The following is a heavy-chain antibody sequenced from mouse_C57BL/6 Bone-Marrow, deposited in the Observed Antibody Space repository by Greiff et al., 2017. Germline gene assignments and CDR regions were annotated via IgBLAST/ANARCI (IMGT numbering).Heavy chain of an antibody. J-gene: IGHJ2*01. CDR1: GYTFTSYW. CDR3: TYYYGSSYYFDG. V-gene: IGHV1-5*01. CDR2: IYPGNGGT. Sequence: VQLQQSGTVLARPGASVKMSCKTSGYTFTSYWMHWVKQRPGQGLEWIGAIYPGNGGTSYNQKFKGKAKLTAVTSASTAYMELNSLTNEDSAVYYCTYYYGSSYYFDGWGKGTTLTASS. D-gene: IGHD1-1*01.